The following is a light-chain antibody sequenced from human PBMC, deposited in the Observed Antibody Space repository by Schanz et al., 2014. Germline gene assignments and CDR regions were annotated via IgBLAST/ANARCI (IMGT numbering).Light chain of an antibody. CDR2: SAS. V-gene: IGKV3-15*01. J-gene: IGKJ3*01. CDR3: QQYGSSPLIT. CDR1: QSVSSN. Sequence: EIVMTQSPATLSVSPGERATLSCRASQSVSSNLAWYQQKPGQAPRLLIYSASTRATGIPARFSGSGSGTEFTLTISSLQSEDFAVYYCQQYGSSPLITFGPGTKVDIK.